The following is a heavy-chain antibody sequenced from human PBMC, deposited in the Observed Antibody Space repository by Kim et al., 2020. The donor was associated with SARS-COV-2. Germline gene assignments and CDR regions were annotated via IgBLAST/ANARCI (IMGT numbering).Heavy chain of an antibody. D-gene: IGHD6-13*01. CDR3: AREVSAVGNVNWCDP. CDR2: VYISGST. J-gene: IGHJ5*02. CDR1: GASISPDY. V-gene: IGHV4-59*01. Sequence: SETLSLTCFVSGASISPDYWSWIRQPPGKGLEWIGYVYISGSTKYNPSLKSRVAISVDTSKNQFSLTLSSVTAADKAVDYCAREVSAVGNVNWCDPWGQG.